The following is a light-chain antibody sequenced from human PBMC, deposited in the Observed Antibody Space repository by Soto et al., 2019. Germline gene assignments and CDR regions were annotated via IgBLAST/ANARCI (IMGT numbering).Light chain of an antibody. J-gene: IGKJ1*01. V-gene: IGKV3-20*01. CDR2: GAS. CDR3: QQYGTSHWK. CDR1: QSISSQY. Sequence: EIVLTQSPGTLSLSPGERASLSCRASQSISSQYLAWYQQKPGQAPRLLIYGASSRATGIPDRFSGSGSGTDFTLTVSRLEPEDFEVYYCQQYGTSHWKFGKGTKVDI.